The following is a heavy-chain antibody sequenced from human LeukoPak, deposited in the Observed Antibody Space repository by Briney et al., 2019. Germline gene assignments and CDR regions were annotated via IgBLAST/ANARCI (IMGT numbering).Heavy chain of an antibody. D-gene: IGHD3-22*01. CDR1: GYTLTELS. V-gene: IGHV1-24*01. CDR3: ATDLGNYYDSSGSLTRPAAFDY. CDR2: FDPEDGET. Sequence: ASVKVSCKVSGYTLTELSMHWVRQAPGKGLEWMGGFDPEDGETIYAQKFQGRVTMTEDTSTDTAYMALSSLRSEDTAVYYCATDLGNYYDSSGSLTRPAAFDYWGQGTLVTVSS. J-gene: IGHJ4*02.